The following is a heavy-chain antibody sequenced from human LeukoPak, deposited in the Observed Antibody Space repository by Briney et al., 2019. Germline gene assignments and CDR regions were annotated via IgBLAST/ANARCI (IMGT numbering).Heavy chain of an antibody. CDR2: IYYSGST. V-gene: IGHV4-61*05. Sequence: SETLSLTCTVSGGSISSSSYYWSWIRQPPGKGPEWIGYIYYSGSTNYNPSLKSRVTISVDTSKNQFSPKLSSVTAADTAVYYCARQADWGLAFDIWGQGTMVTVSS. D-gene: IGHD7-27*01. CDR1: GGSISSSSYY. CDR3: ARQADWGLAFDI. J-gene: IGHJ3*02.